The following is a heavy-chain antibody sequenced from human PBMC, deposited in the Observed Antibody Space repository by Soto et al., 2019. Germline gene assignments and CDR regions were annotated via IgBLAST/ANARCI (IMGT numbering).Heavy chain of an antibody. J-gene: IGHJ4*02. Sequence: GASVKVSCKASGYTFTSYGISWVRQAPGQGLEWMGWISAYNGNTNYAQKLQGRVTMTTDTSTSTAYMELRSLRSDDTAVYYCARGSEYCSSTSCSEIFDYCGQAPLVTVSS. D-gene: IGHD2-2*01. V-gene: IGHV1-18*01. CDR3: ARGSEYCSSTSCSEIFDY. CDR2: ISAYNGNT. CDR1: GYTFTSYG.